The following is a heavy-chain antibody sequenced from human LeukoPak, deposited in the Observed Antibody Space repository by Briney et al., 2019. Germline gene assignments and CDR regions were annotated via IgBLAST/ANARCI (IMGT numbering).Heavy chain of an antibody. D-gene: IGHD2-15*01. CDR3: ARQKGSFVDY. V-gene: IGHV4-31*03. CDR1: GGSISSGGYY. J-gene: IGHJ4*02. Sequence: SETLSLTCSVSGGSISSGGYYWSWIRQHPGKGLEWIGYIYHSGSTYYNPSLKSRVTISVDTSKNQFFLKLSSVTAADTAVYYCARQKGSFVDYWGQGTLVTVSS. CDR2: IYHSGST.